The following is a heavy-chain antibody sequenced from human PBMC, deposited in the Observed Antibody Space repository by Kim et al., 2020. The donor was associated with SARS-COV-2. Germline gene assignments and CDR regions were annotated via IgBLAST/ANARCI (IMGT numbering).Heavy chain of an antibody. V-gene: IGHV3-21*01. D-gene: IGHD5-12*01. CDR2: ISSSSSYI. J-gene: IGHJ4*02. Sequence: GGSLRHSCAASGFTFSSYSMNWVRQAPGKGLEWVSSISSSSSYIYYADSVKGRFTISRDNAKNSLYLQMNSLRAEDTAVYYCARGPLVATIFWDRVQASYYFDYWGQGTLVTVSS. CDR1: GFTFSSYS. CDR3: ARGPLVATIFWDRVQASYYFDY.